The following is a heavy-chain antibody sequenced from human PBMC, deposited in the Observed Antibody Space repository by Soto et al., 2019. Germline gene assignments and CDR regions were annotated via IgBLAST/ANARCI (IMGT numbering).Heavy chain of an antibody. CDR2: ISGGGDGT. CDR3: AKDRPTTSSSKMDV. Sequence: WGSLRLSCAASGFTFSTFAMSWVRQAPGKGLEWDSTISGGGDGTYYADSVKGRFTISRDNSKNTMYLQMDSLRAEDTAVYYCAKDRPTTSSSKMDVWGKGTTVTVSS. CDR1: GFTFSTFA. V-gene: IGHV3-23*01. J-gene: IGHJ6*04. D-gene: IGHD6-6*01.